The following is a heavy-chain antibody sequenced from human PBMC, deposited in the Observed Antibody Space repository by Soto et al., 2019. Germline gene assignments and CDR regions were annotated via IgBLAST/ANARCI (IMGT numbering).Heavy chain of an antibody. CDR2: IYYSGST. J-gene: IGHJ4*02. CDR3: ARHSSWEWLRDLDY. CDR1: AFSISSCY. V-gene: IGHV4-59*08. Sequence: SETLSLTCTVCAFSISSCYWSWIRHPPGKGLEWIGHIYYSGSTNYHPSLKSRVTISVDTSKNQFSLKLSSVTAADTAVYYCARHSSWEWLRDLDYWGQGTLVTVS. D-gene: IGHD5-12*01.